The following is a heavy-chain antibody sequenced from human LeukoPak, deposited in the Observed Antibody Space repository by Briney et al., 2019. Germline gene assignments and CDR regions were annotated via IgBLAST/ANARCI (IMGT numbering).Heavy chain of an antibody. CDR2: IPYDGSNE. CDR3: AKDSLADIDY. V-gene: IGHV3-30*02. CDR1: GFTFSGYG. Sequence: GGSLRLSCAASGFTFSGYGMHWVRQGPGKGLEWVAFIPYDGSNEYYGDSVKGRFIISRDNSKNTLYLQMNSLRAEDTAVYYCAKDSLADIDYWGQGTLVTVSS. J-gene: IGHJ4*02. D-gene: IGHD3-16*01.